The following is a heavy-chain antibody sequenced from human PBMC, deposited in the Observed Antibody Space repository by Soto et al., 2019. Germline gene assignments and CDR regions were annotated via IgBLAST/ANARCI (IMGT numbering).Heavy chain of an antibody. Sequence: TLSLTCAVSGYSINSDYYWGWIRQPPGKGLEWIGSVDHSGRTYYSPSLRSRLTIFIDTSKNQFSLRLTSVTAADTAMYFCAKKGYYPSGKINLFDSWGPGTLGTVS. J-gene: IGHJ4*02. D-gene: IGHD3-10*01. CDR1: GYSINSDYY. V-gene: IGHV4-38-2*01. CDR3: AKKGYYPSGKINLFDS. CDR2: VDHSGRT.